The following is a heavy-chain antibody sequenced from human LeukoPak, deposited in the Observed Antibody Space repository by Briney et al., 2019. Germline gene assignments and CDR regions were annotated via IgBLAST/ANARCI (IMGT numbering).Heavy chain of an antibody. CDR2: IYHSGRT. Sequence: SETLSLTCTVSGYSISSGYYWGWIRQPPGEGLEWIGSIYHSGRTYYNPSLKSRVTISVDTSKNQLSLTLSSVTAADTAVYYCARVPSDDDFWSGDLPYFDYWGQGTLVTVSS. J-gene: IGHJ4*02. CDR3: ARVPSDDDFWSGDLPYFDY. D-gene: IGHD3-3*01. V-gene: IGHV4-38-2*02. CDR1: GYSISSGYY.